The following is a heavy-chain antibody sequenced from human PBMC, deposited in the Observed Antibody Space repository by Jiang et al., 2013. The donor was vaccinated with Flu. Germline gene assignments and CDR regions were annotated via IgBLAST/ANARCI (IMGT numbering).Heavy chain of an antibody. CDR1: GFSLTTSPLG. V-gene: IGHV2-5*02. CDR2: IYWDDSK. CDR3: AHDSPLVSVSLFDY. D-gene: IGHD2-8*01. J-gene: IGHJ4*02. Sequence: PTQTLTLTCTFSGFSLTTSPLGVGWVRQPPGKALEWLALIYWDDSKYYSPSLKNRITITKDSSKNQVVLTMTNVDPVDTATYYCAHDSPLVSVSLFDYWGRGTLVTVSS.